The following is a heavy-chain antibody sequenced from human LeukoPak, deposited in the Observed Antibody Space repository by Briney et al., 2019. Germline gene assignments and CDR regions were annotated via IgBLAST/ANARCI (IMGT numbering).Heavy chain of an antibody. CDR2: IYWNDDK. Sequence: ESGPTLVNPTQTLTLTCTFSGFSLSTSGVGVGWIRQPPGEALEWLALIYWNDDKRYSPSLKSRLTITKDTSKNQVVLTMTNMDPVDTATYYCAHRSIAVAGSRNWFDPWGQGTLVTVSS. J-gene: IGHJ5*02. D-gene: IGHD6-19*01. CDR1: GFSLSTSGVG. V-gene: IGHV2-5*01. CDR3: AHRSIAVAGSRNWFDP.